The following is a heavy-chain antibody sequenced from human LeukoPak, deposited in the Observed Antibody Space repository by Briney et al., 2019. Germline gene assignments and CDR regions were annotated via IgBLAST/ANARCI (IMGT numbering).Heavy chain of an antibody. V-gene: IGHV4-59*01. CDR2: VYYNGIT. CDR1: GGSFSSFY. J-gene: IGHJ4*02. CDR3: ARDVTPQTGWYYFDY. Sequence: SETLSLTCTVSGGSFSSFYWSWIRQPPGKGLEWIGYVYYNGITKYNPSLKNRVTISVDTSKNQFSLKLTSVTAADTAMYYCARDVTPQTGWYYFDYWGQGTLATVSS. D-gene: IGHD2-15*01.